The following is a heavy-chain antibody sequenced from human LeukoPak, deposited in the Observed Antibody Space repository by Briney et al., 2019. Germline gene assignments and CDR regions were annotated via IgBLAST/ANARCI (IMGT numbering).Heavy chain of an antibody. CDR2: IYHSGSA. V-gene: IGHV4-30-4*01. CDR3: ARAEVTAGTKYFDL. Sequence: SQTLSLTCNVSGGSISSGDYFWSWIRQPPGKGLEWIGYIYHSGSAYYSPSLRSRFTISVDTSENQFSLKLSSVTATDTAVYYCARAEVTAGTKYFDLWGRGTLVTVSS. J-gene: IGHJ2*01. D-gene: IGHD6-19*01. CDR1: GGSISSGDYF.